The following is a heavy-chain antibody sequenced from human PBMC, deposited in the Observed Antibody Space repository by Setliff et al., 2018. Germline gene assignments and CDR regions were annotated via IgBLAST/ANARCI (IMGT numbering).Heavy chain of an antibody. CDR2: ISGSGSTI. Sequence: GGSLRLSCAASGFTFSSYEMNWVRQAPGKGLEWISYISGSGSTIYYADSVKGRFTISKDTSKNQFALNLRSVTAADTAVYYCVRDRTAYSYGLDVWGQGTTVTVSS. CDR3: VRDRTAYSYGLDV. V-gene: IGHV3-48*03. D-gene: IGHD5-18*01. CDR1: GFTFSSYE. J-gene: IGHJ6*02.